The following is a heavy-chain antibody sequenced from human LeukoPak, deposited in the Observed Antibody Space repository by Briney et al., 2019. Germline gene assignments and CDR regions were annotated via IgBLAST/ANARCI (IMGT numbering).Heavy chain of an antibody. CDR2: ISSSSSTI. CDR1: GFTFSSYS. D-gene: IGHD4-23*01. Sequence: GGSLRLSCAASGFTFSSYSMNWVRQAPGKGLEWVSYISSSSSTIYYADSVKGRFTISRDNSKNTLYLQMNSLRAEDTAVYYCAREGYGGPHYYYYGMDVWGQGTTVTVSS. J-gene: IGHJ6*02. CDR3: AREGYGGPHYYYYGMDV. V-gene: IGHV3-48*01.